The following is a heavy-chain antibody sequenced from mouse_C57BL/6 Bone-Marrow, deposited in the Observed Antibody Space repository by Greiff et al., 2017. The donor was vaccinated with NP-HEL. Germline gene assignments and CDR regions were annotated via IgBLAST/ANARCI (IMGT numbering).Heavy chain of an antibody. CDR1: GYNFTNYC. CDR3: GRIWSYYFDY. V-gene: IGHV1-63*01. J-gene: IGHJ2*01. CDR2: IYPGGGYT. Sequence: VQLQQSGAELVRPGTSVKMSCKASGYNFTNYCIGWVKQRPGQGLEWIGDIYPGGGYTNYDEKFKGKATLTADKSSSTAYMQLSSLTSEASAFYYSGRIWSYYFDYWGQGTTLTVSS.